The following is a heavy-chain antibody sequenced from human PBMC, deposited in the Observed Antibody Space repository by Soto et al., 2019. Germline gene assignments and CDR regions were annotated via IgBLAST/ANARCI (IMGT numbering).Heavy chain of an antibody. CDR2: ISHSGSA. Sequence: PSETLSLTCAVYGGPFSGYYWSWIRQPPGKGLELIGEISHSGSANYNPSLKSRVTISVDTSKNHFSLKLNSVTAADTAVYYCARGSGYYGSGSRFWFFDLWGRGTLVTVSS. V-gene: IGHV4-34*01. J-gene: IGHJ2*01. D-gene: IGHD3-10*01. CDR1: GGPFSGYY. CDR3: ARGSGYYGSGSRFWFFDL.